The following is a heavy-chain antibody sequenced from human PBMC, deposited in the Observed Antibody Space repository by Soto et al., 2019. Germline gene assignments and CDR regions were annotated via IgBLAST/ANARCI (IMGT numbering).Heavy chain of an antibody. CDR3: ARYSIAARRGIDY. CDR1: GGSIRSCGYY. CDR2: IYHSGST. Sequence: PSETLSLTCSVSGGSIRSCGYYWTWIRQLPGKGLEWIGYIYHSGSTYYNPSLKSRVTISVDRSKNQFSLKLSSVTAADTAVYYCARYSIAARRGIDYWGQGTLVTVSS. D-gene: IGHD6-6*01. J-gene: IGHJ4*02. V-gene: IGHV4-30-2*01.